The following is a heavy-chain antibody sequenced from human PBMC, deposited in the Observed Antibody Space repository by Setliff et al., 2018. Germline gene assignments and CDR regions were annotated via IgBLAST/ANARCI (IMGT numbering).Heavy chain of an antibody. J-gene: IGHJ4*02. CDR1: GGSFSGYY. V-gene: IGHV4-34*01. Sequence: SETLSLTCAVYGGSFSGYYWSWIRQPPGKGLEWIGEINHSGSTNYNPSLKSRVTISVDTSKNQFSLKLSFVTAADTAVYYCARVDNFWSGPIDYWGQGTLVTVSS. D-gene: IGHD3-3*01. CDR2: INHSGST. CDR3: ARVDNFWSGPIDY.